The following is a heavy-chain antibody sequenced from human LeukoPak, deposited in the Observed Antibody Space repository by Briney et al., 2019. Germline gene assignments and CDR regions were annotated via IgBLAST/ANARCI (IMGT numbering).Heavy chain of an antibody. CDR2: INSDGSST. V-gene: IGHV3-74*01. CDR3: ARASGYDYYFDY. Sequence: PGGSLRLSCAASGFTFSSYWMHWVRQAPGKGLVWVSRINSDGSSTSYADSVKGRFTISRDNAKNTLYLQMNSLRAEDTAVYYCARASGYDYYFDYWGQGTLVTVSS. D-gene: IGHD5-12*01. J-gene: IGHJ4*02. CDR1: GFTFSSYW.